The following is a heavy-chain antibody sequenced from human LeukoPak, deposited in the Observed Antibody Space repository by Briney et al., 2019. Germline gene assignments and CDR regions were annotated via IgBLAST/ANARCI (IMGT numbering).Heavy chain of an antibody. V-gene: IGHV3-23*01. CDR2: ISGSGGST. CDR3: AKDPRPVVVVAASWFDP. J-gene: IGHJ5*02. D-gene: IGHD2-15*01. CDR1: GFTFSSYA. Sequence: GGSLRLSCAASGFTFSSYAMSCVRQAPGKGLEWVSAISGSGGSTYYADSVKGRFTISRDNSKNTLYLQMNSLRAEDTAVYYCAKDPRPVVVVAASWFDPWGQGTLVTVSS.